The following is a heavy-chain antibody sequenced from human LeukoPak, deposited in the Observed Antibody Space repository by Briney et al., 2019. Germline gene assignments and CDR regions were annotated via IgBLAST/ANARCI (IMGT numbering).Heavy chain of an antibody. CDR3: ATYRQVLLPFES. CDR1: GFTFSNYA. J-gene: IGHJ4*02. V-gene: IGHV3-23*01. CDR2: ISGSGYTT. Sequence: PGGSLRLSCAASGFTFSNYAMSWVRQAPGKGLEWVSAISGSGYTTYYADSVKGRFTISRDNSKSTLSLQMNSLRAEDTAIYYCATYRQVLLPFESWGQGTLVTVSS. D-gene: IGHD2-8*02.